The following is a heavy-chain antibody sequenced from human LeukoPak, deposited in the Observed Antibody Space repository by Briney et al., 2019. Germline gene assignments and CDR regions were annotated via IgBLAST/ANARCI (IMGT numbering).Heavy chain of an antibody. CDR1: GYSISSGYY. CDR3: ARVHCSSASCSREDDYYYMDV. V-gene: IGHV4-38-2*01. D-gene: IGHD2-2*01. J-gene: IGHJ6*03. CDR2: IYHSGST. Sequence: SETLSLTCAVSGYSISSGYYWGWIRQPPGKGLEWIGSIYHSGSTYYNPSLKSRVTISVDTSKNQFSLKLSSVTAADTAVYYCARVHCSSASCSREDDYYYMDVCGKGTTVTVSS.